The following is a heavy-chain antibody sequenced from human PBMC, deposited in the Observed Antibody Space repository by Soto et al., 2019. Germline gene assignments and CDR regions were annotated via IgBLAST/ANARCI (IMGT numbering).Heavy chain of an antibody. J-gene: IGHJ3*02. D-gene: IGHD3-10*01. CDR2: IYHSGST. V-gene: IGHV4-30-2*01. CDR3: AGTLWFGESDAFDI. CDR1: GGSISSGGYS. Sequence: QLQLQESGSGLVKPSQTLSLTCAVSGGSISSGGYSWSWIRQPPGKGLEWIGYIYHSGSTYYNPSLKSRVTISVDRSKNQFSLKLSSVTAADTAVYYCAGTLWFGESDAFDIWGQGTMVTVSS.